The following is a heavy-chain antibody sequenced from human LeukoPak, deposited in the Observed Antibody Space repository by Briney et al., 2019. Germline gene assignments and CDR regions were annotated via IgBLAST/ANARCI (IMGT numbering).Heavy chain of an antibody. Sequence: QSGGSLRLSCAASGFTFSSYGMQWVRQAPGRGLEWVAFIRFDGSNKYYADSVKGRFTISRDNSKNTLYLQMNSLRAEDTAVYYCAKELNTMTTVAYNWFDPWGQGTLVTVSS. V-gene: IGHV3-30*02. D-gene: IGHD4-23*01. CDR1: GFTFSSYG. CDR3: AKELNTMTTVAYNWFDP. J-gene: IGHJ5*02. CDR2: IRFDGSNK.